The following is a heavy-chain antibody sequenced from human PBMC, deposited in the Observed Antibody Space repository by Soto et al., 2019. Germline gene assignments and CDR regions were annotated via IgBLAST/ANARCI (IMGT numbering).Heavy chain of an antibody. Sequence: EVQLLESGGGLVQPGGSLRLSCSTSGFTFWNFAMAWVRQGPGKGLEWVSTVNDRGGSTYYADSVKGRFTISRDDSENTLHLRMSSLRTDDTAIYYCARWGSGTNFYYNYAMDVWGQGTTVTVSS. D-gene: IGHD3-16*01. V-gene: IGHV3-23*01. CDR1: GFTFWNFA. J-gene: IGHJ6*02. CDR3: ARWGSGTNFYYNYAMDV. CDR2: VNDRGGST.